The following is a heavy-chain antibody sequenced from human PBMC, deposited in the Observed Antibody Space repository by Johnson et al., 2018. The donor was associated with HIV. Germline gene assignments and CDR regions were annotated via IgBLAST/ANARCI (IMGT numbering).Heavy chain of an antibody. CDR2: ISYDGSYE. CDR1: GFTFNNYA. D-gene: IGHD6-6*01. J-gene: IGHJ3*02. Sequence: QVQLVESGGGVVQPGRSVRLSCAASGFTFNNYAMHWVRQAPGKGLEWVAVISYDGSYEYYADSVKGRFTISRDNFKNTLYLQMNSLRDEDTAVYCCARPYILLQLVRAFGIWGQGKMVTVSS. V-gene: IGHV3-30*01. CDR3: ARPYILLQLVRAFGI.